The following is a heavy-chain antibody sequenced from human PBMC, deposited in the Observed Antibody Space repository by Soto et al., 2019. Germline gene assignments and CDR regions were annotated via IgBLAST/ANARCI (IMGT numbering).Heavy chain of an antibody. D-gene: IGHD3-10*01. CDR3: ARGDYGSGMGWFDP. V-gene: IGHV4-30-4*01. Sequence: SETLSLTCTVSGGSISSGDYYWSWIRQPPGKGLEWIGYIYYSGSTYYNPSLKSRVTISVDTSKNQFSLKLSSVTAADTAVYYCARGDYGSGMGWFDPWGQGTLVTISS. J-gene: IGHJ5*02. CDR2: IYYSGST. CDR1: GGSISSGDYY.